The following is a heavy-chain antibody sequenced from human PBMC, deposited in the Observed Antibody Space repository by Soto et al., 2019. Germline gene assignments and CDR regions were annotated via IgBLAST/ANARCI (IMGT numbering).Heavy chain of an antibody. V-gene: IGHV3-48*02. Sequence: EVQLVESGGGLVQPGGSLRLSCAASGTFSSYAMNWVRQAPGKGLEWVSYISSRSDTMYYADSVKGRFTISRDNAKNSLYLEMNNLRDEDTAVYYCARVRTVTAEYWGQGTLVTVSS. CDR2: ISSRSDTM. CDR1: GTFSSYA. J-gene: IGHJ4*02. D-gene: IGHD4-17*01. CDR3: ARVRTVTAEY.